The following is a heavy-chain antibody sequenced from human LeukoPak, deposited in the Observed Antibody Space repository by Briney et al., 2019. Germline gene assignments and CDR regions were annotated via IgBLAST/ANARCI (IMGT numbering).Heavy chain of an antibody. CDR1: GFTFSSYG. D-gene: IGHD6-19*01. Sequence: GGSLRLSCAASGFTFSSYGMHWVRQAPGKGLEWVAVIWYDGSNKYYADSVKGRFTISRDNSKNTLYLQMNSLRAEDTAVYYCARVPSSGWGTDPYFDYWGQGTLVTVSS. V-gene: IGHV3-33*01. CDR3: ARVPSSGWGTDPYFDY. J-gene: IGHJ4*02. CDR2: IWYDGSNK.